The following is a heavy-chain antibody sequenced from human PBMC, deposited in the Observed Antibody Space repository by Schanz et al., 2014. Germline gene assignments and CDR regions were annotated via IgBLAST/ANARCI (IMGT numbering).Heavy chain of an antibody. CDR3: AKDPSHGDYDYYFDY. Sequence: VHLVESGGGLVKRGGSLRLSCAASGFTISSYGMHWVRQAPGKGLEWVAAMSYDGSIKYYGDSVKGRFTISRDNSKNTLYLQMNSLRAEDTAVYYCAKDPSHGDYDYYFDYWGQGTLVTVSS. V-gene: IGHV3-30*18. CDR2: MSYDGSIK. CDR1: GFTISSYG. J-gene: IGHJ4*02. D-gene: IGHD3-22*01.